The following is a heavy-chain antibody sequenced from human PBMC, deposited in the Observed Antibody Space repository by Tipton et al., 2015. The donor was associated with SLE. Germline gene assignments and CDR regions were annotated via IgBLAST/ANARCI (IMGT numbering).Heavy chain of an antibody. V-gene: IGHV3-30-3*01. D-gene: IGHD6-13*01. J-gene: IGHJ5*02. Sequence: SLRLSCAASGFTFSSYAMHWVRQAPGKGLEWVAVISYDGSNKYYADSVKGRFTISRDNSKNTLYLQMNSLRAEDTAVYYCAKDQKAAAATRWFDPWGQGTLVTVSS. CDR3: AKDQKAAAATRWFDP. CDR2: ISYDGSNK. CDR1: GFTFSSYA.